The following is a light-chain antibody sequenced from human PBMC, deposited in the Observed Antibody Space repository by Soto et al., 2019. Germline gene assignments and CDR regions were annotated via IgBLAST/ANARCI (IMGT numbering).Light chain of an antibody. Sequence: DIALTQSPDSLALSLGERATMNCKSSQRVLYSSYNKSYLAWYQVKPGRPPKLLFSWASTRESGVPDRFSGSGSGTDFTLTISSLQAEDVACYYCQQYYSTLITFGQGTRLEIK. CDR2: WAS. J-gene: IGKJ5*01. CDR1: QRVLYSSYNKSY. V-gene: IGKV4-1*01. CDR3: QQYYSTLIT.